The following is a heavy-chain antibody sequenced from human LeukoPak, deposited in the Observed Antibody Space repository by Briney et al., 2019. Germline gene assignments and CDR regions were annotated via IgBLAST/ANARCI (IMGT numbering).Heavy chain of an antibody. V-gene: IGHV3-15*01. Sequence: PGGSLSLSCAASGFTFSSYAMSWVRQAPGKGLEWVGRIKSKTDGGTTDYAAPVKGRFTISRDDSKNTLYLQMNSLKTEDTAVYYCTTEREEITIFGVVIIQVYWGQGTLVTVSS. J-gene: IGHJ4*02. CDR3: TTEREEITIFGVVIIQVY. CDR1: GFTFSSYA. D-gene: IGHD3-3*01. CDR2: IKSKTDGGTT.